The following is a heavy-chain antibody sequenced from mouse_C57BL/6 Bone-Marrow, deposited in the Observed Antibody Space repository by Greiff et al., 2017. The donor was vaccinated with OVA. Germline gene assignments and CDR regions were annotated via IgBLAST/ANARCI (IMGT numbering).Heavy chain of an antibody. CDR1: GFTFSSYG. J-gene: IGHJ1*03. CDR3: NGLGYGNYWYFDV. D-gene: IGHD2-1*01. CDR2: ISSGGSYT. V-gene: IGHV5-6*02. Sequence: DVMLVESGGDLVKPGGSLKLSCAASGFTFSSYGMSWVRQTPDKRLEWVATISSGGSYTYYPDSVKGRFTISRDNAKNTLYLQMSSLKSEDTAMYYCNGLGYGNYWYFDVWGTGTTVTVSS.